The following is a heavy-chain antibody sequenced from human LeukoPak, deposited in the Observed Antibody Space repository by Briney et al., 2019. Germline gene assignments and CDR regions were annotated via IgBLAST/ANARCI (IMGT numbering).Heavy chain of an antibody. CDR1: GFTFSSYA. CDR2: ISGSGGST. J-gene: IGHJ5*02. Sequence: GGSLRLSCAASGFTFSSYAMSWVRQAPGKGLEWVSAISGSGGSTYYAGSVKGRFTISRDNSKNTLYLQMNSLRAEDTAVYYCARGPRVYSGYENNWFDPWGQGTLVTVSS. CDR3: ARGPRVYSGYENNWFDP. V-gene: IGHV3-23*01. D-gene: IGHD5-12*01.